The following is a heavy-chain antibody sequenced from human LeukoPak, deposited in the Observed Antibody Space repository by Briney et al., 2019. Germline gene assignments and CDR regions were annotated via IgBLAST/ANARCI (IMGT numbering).Heavy chain of an antibody. CDR1: GGSFSGYY. CDR3: ARRGGTTYYYDSSGYYFSLQKAYFDY. V-gene: IGHV4-34*01. Sequence: SETLSLTCAVYGGSFSGYYWSWIRQPPAKGLEWIGEINHSGSTNYNPSLKSRVTISVDTSKNQFSLKLSPVTAADTAVYYCARRGGTTYYYDSSGYYFSLQKAYFDYWGQGTLVTVSS. CDR2: INHSGST. D-gene: IGHD3-22*01. J-gene: IGHJ4*02.